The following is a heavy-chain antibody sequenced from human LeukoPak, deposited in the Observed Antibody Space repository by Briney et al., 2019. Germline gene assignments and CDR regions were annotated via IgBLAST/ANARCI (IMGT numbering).Heavy chain of an antibody. V-gene: IGHV3-7*01. CDR2: IKDDGSGK. CDR1: GFTFSNYW. CDR3: ARVGYSSSWSPSDY. J-gene: IGHJ4*02. Sequence: GGSLRLSCAASGFTFSNYWMSWVRQAPGKGLEWVANIKDDGSGKYYVDSLKGRFTISRDNAKNSLYLQMNSLRAEDTALYYCARVGYSSSWSPSDYWGQGDLVTVSS. D-gene: IGHD6-13*01.